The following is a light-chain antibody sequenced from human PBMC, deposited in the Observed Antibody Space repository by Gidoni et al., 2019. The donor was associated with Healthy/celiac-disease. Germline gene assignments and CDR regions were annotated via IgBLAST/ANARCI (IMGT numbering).Light chain of an antibody. J-gene: IGLJ1*01. Sequence: QSVLTQPPSASGTPGQRVTISCSGSSSNIGSNYVYWYQQLPGTAPKLLIYRTNPRPSGVPDRFSGSKSGTSASLAIRGLRSEDEADYYCAAWDDSLSGYVFGTGTKVTVL. CDR2: RTN. CDR3: AAWDDSLSGYV. V-gene: IGLV1-47*01. CDR1: SSNIGSNY.